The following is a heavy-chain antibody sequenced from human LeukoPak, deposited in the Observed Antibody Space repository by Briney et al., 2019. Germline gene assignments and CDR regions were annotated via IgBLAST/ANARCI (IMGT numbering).Heavy chain of an antibody. D-gene: IGHD3-10*01. CDR2: ISYDGSNK. V-gene: IGHV3-30*04. J-gene: IGHJ6*03. CDR3: AKDPGAKVRGYYMDV. CDR1: GFTFSSYA. Sequence: GGSLRLSCAASGFTFSSYAMHWVRQAPGKGLEWVAVISYDGSNKYYADSVKGRFTISRDNAKNSLYLQMNGLRAEDTAVYYCAKDPGAKVRGYYMDVWGKGTTVTVSS.